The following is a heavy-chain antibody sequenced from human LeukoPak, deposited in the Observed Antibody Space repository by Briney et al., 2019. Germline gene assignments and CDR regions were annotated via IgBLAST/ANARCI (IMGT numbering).Heavy chain of an antibody. CDR1: GFTFSSYG. J-gene: IGHJ4*02. V-gene: IGHV3-33*01. CDR3: ARDHVEMATIGLFDY. Sequence: GRSPRLSCAASGFTFSSYGMHGVRQAPGKGLEWVAVIWYDGSNKYYADSGKGRFTICRYNSKNALYLEMYRLRAEDTAVYYCARDHVEMATIGLFDYWGPGTLVTVSS. CDR2: IWYDGSNK. D-gene: IGHD5-24*01.